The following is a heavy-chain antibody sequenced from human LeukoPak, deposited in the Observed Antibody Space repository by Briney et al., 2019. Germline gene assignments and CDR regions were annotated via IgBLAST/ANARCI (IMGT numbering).Heavy chain of an antibody. V-gene: IGHV4-61*02. Sequence: PSETLSLTCTVSGGSISSGSYYWSWIRQPAGKGLEWIGRIYTSGSTNYNPSLKSRVTISVDTSKNQFSLKLSSVTAADTAVYYCAREFGWELSRGWFDPWGQGTLVTVSS. J-gene: IGHJ5*02. CDR1: GGSISSGSYY. CDR2: IYTSGST. D-gene: IGHD1-26*01. CDR3: AREFGWELSRGWFDP.